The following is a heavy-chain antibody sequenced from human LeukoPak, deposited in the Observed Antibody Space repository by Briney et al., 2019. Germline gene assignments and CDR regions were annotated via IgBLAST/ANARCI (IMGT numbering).Heavy chain of an antibody. D-gene: IGHD2-2*01. CDR2: MYLNSGNT. J-gene: IGHJ6*02. CDR1: GYTFTSYD. Sequence: ASVTVSYKASGYTFTSYDINWVRPATAQGLEWVGWMYLNSGNTGYAQKFHGRVTMTRNTSISTAYMELSSLRSEDTAVYYCARVGGSDSVVVWARSYYYYGMDVWGQGTTVTVSS. CDR3: ARVGGSDSVVVWARSYYYYGMDV. V-gene: IGHV1-8*01.